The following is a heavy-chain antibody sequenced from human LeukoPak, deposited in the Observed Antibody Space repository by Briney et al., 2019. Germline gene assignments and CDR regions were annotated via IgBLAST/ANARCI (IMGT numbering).Heavy chain of an antibody. D-gene: IGHD1-14*01. J-gene: IGHJ6*02. CDR2: ISYDGSNK. CDR3: AKEPERPSGGYGMDV. V-gene: IGHV3-30*18. CDR1: GFTFSSYG. Sequence: PGGSLRLSCAASGFTFSSYGMHWVRQAPGKGLEWVAVISYDGSNKYYADSVKGRFTISRDNSKNTLYLQMNSLRAEDTAVYYCAKEPERPSGGYGMDVWGQGTTVTVSS.